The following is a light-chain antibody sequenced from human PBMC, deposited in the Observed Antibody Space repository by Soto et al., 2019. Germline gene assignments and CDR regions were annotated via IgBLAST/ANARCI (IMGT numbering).Light chain of an antibody. J-gene: IGLJ3*02. CDR3: SSYAGSNNLGV. Sequence: QSALTQPPSASGSPGQSVTISCTGTSSDVGGYNYVTWYQQYPGKAPKVMIYEVSKRPSGVPDRFSGSKSGNTASLTVSGLQAEDEADYYCSSYAGSNNLGVFGGGTQLTVL. CDR2: EVS. CDR1: SSDVGGYNY. V-gene: IGLV2-8*01.